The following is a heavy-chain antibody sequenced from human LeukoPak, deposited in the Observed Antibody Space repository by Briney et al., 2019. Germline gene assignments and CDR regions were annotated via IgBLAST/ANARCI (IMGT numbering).Heavy chain of an antibody. CDR2: IIPIFGTA. CDR1: GGTFSSYA. V-gene: IGHV1-69*05. J-gene: IGHJ3*02. CDR3: ARAVRFVVVPAHAFDI. D-gene: IGHD2-2*01. Sequence: GASVKVSCKASGGTFSSYAISWVRQAPGQGLEWMGGIIPIFGTANYAQKFQGGVTITTDESTSTAYMELSSLRSEDTAVYYCARAVRFVVVPAHAFDIWGQGTMVTVSS.